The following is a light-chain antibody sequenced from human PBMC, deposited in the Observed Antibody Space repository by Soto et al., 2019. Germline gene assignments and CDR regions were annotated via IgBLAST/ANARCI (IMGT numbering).Light chain of an antibody. V-gene: IGKV2D-29*02. CDR2: EVS. J-gene: IGKJ5*01. CDR1: QSLLHITGETF. CDR3: MQSTQRPLT. Sequence: DVVMTQTPLSLSVAPGQPASISCKSSQSLLHITGETFLFWYLQKPGQSPQLLIYEVSTRVSGVQDRFSGSGSATDFTLEISRVETDDVGIYYCMQSTQRPLTFGQGTRLEIE.